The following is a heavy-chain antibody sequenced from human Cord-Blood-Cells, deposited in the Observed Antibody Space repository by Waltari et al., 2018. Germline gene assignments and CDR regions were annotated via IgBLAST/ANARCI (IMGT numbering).Heavy chain of an antibody. Sequence: AQLVPSGSEVTKPGSSVKLSCTASGGTFSTYALSSVRQAPGQGPEWMGRIIPILGRENYAQKCQGRVTITADKATSTAYMELSSLRSEDSAVYYCARGGRYCSSTSCYFDYWGQGTLVTVSS. CDR2: IIPILGRE. V-gene: IGHV1-69*09. J-gene: IGHJ4*02. CDR1: GGTFSTYA. D-gene: IGHD2-2*01. CDR3: ARGGRYCSSTSCYFDY.